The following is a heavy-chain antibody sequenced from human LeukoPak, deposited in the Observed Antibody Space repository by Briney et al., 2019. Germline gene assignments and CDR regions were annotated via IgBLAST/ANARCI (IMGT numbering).Heavy chain of an antibody. J-gene: IGHJ6*02. CDR3: ARDPPAEYYDFWTRLYGMDV. D-gene: IGHD3-3*01. Sequence: PGRSLRLSCAASGFTFSSYAMHWVRQAPGKGLEWVAVISYDGSNKYYADSVKGRFTISRDNSKNTLYLQMNSLRAEDTAVYYCARDPPAEYYDFWTRLYGMDVWGQGITVTVSS. CDR1: GFTFSSYA. V-gene: IGHV3-30-3*01. CDR2: ISYDGSNK.